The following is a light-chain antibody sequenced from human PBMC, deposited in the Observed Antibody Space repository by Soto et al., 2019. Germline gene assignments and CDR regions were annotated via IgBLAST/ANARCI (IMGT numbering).Light chain of an antibody. J-gene: IGKJ4*01. CDR2: GTS. V-gene: IGKV1-27*01. CDR3: QQYNNWPLT. CDR1: QGIEGF. Sequence: DLQMTQSPPSLSASVGYRFPITFRASQGIEGFLAWYQQKPGTAPKLLVYGTSTLQVGVPSRFSGSGWGTDFTLTISSVQPEDVATYYCQQYNNWPLTFGGGTKVDIK.